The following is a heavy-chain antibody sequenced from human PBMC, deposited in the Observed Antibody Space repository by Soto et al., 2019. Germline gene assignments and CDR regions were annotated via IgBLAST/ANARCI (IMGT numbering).Heavy chain of an antibody. Sequence: QVQLQESGPGLVKPSGTLSLTCAVSGGSISSSNWWSWVRQPPGKGLEWIGEIYHSGSTNYNPSPRSRVTISVDKSKNQFSLKLSSVTAADRAVYYCARDGSSWSYYCDYWGQGTLVTVSS. CDR1: GGSISSSNW. CDR3: ARDGSSWSYYCDY. V-gene: IGHV4-4*02. CDR2: IYHSGST. J-gene: IGHJ4*02. D-gene: IGHD6-13*01.